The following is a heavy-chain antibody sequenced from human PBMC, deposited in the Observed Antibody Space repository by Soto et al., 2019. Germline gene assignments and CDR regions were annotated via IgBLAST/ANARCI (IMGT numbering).Heavy chain of an antibody. CDR2: IYYSGST. CDR3: ARAAHYSSPFRWFDP. V-gene: IGHV4-31*01. J-gene: IGHJ5*02. Sequence: QVQLQESGPGLVEPSQTLSLTCTVSGGSISSGGYYWSWIRQHPGKGLEWIGYIYYSGSTYYNPSPTSQATISVDTSKNQFPLKLSSVTAADTAVYYCARAAHYSSPFRWFDPWGHGTLVTVSS. CDR1: GGSISSGGYY. D-gene: IGHD6-13*01.